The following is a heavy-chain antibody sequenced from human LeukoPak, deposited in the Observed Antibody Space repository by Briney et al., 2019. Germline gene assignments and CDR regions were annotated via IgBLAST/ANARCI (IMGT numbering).Heavy chain of an antibody. CDR2: ISGSGGST. Sequence: PGGSLRLSCAASGFTFSSYAMSWVRQAPGKGLEWVSAISGSGGSTYYADCVKGRFTISRDNAKNSLYLQMNSLRAEDTAVYYCAKDLFPMVATELYYFDYWGQGTLVTVSS. D-gene: IGHD5-12*01. CDR3: AKDLFPMVATELYYFDY. CDR1: GFTFSSYA. J-gene: IGHJ4*02. V-gene: IGHV3-23*01.